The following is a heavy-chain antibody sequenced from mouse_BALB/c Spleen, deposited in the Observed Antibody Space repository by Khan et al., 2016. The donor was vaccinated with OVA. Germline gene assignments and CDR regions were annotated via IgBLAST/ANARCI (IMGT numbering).Heavy chain of an antibody. CDR1: GFTFSTYG. Sequence: EVELVESGGDLVKPGGSLKLSCAASGFTFSTYGMSWVRQTPDKRLEWVATVSTCGSYTYYPDSVKGRFTISRDNAKNTLYLQMSGLKSEDTAIFYCTRLAYYYDSEGFAYWGQGTLVTVSA. CDR2: VSTCGSYT. J-gene: IGHJ3*01. CDR3: TRLAYYYDSEGFAY. D-gene: IGHD1-1*01. V-gene: IGHV5-6*01.